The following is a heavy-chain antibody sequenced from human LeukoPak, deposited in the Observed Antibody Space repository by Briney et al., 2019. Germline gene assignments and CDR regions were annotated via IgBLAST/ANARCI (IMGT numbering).Heavy chain of an antibody. CDR1: GYRFTSCG. Sequence: ASVKVSRKASGYRFTSCGFSWVRQAPGQGLEWMGWISAYSGTTDYPQKVQGRVTMTTDTSTTTAYMELRSLRSDDTAVYYCARDRLTSSSFRHYYDTAGYQSDAFDLWGQGTSVTVSS. CDR3: ARDRLTSSSFRHYYDTAGYQSDAFDL. V-gene: IGHV1-18*01. J-gene: IGHJ3*01. D-gene: IGHD3-22*01. CDR2: ISAYSGTT.